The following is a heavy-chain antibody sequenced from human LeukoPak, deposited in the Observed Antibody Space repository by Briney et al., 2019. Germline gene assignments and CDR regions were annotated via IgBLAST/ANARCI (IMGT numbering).Heavy chain of an antibody. CDR3: ARGGKVRGSDY. CDR1: GGSVSSGTYY. J-gene: IGHJ4*02. Sequence: PSETLSLTCTVSGGSVSSGTYYWSWIRQPPGKGLEWIGEINHSGSTNYNPSLKSRVTISVDTSKNQFSLKLSSVTDADTAVYYCARGGKVRGSDYWGQGTLVTVSS. V-gene: IGHV4-39*07. CDR2: INHSGST. D-gene: IGHD3-10*01.